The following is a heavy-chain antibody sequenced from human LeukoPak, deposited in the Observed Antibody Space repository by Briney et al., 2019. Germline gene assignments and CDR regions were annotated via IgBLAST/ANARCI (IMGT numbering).Heavy chain of an antibody. Sequence: ASVKVSCKASGYTFTGYYMHWVRQAPGQGLEWMGWINPNSGGTNYAQKFQGRVTMTRDTSISTAYMELSRLRSDDTAVYYCATDRGGYEGNNYFDYWGQGTLVTVSS. CDR1: GYTFTGYY. J-gene: IGHJ4*02. D-gene: IGHD5-12*01. CDR2: INPNSGGT. CDR3: ATDRGGYEGNNYFDY. V-gene: IGHV1-2*02.